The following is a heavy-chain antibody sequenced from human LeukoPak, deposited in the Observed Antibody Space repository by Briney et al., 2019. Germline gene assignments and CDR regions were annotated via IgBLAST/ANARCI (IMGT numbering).Heavy chain of an antibody. D-gene: IGHD5-18*01. V-gene: IGHV4-59*01. J-gene: IGHJ2*01. CDR2: MYYSGST. CDR1: GGSISTYY. Sequence: PSQTLSLTCTVSGGSISTYYWSWIRQPPGKGLEWIGYMYYSGSTSYNPSLKSRVSISVGTSKNQFSLKLSSVTAADTAVYYCATIRDTALRYWYFDLWGRGTLVTVSS. CDR3: ATIRDTALRYWYFDL.